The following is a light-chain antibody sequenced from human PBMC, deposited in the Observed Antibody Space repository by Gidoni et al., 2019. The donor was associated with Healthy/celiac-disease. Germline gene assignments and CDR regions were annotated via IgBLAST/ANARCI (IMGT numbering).Light chain of an antibody. V-gene: IGLV2-14*01. CDR3: SSYTSSSTLGVV. J-gene: IGLJ2*01. CDR2: EVS. CDR1: SSGVGGYNY. Sequence: QSALTQPASVSGSPGQSITISCTGTSSGVGGYNYVSWYQQHPGKAHKLMIYEVSNRPSGVSNRFSGSKSGNTASLTISGLQAEDEADYYCSSYTSSSTLGVVFGGGTKLTVL.